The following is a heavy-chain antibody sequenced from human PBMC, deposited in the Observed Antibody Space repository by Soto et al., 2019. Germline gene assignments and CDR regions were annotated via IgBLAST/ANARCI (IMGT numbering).Heavy chain of an antibody. CDR3: AKLRYFDWSAYNWFEY. V-gene: IGHV3-23*01. D-gene: IGHD3-9*01. CDR1: GFTFSSYA. J-gene: IGHJ5*01. Sequence: PGGSLRLSCAASGFTFSSYAMTWLRQAPGKGLEWVSGISGSGATTSYADSVKGRFTVSRDNSKNTLYLQMNSLRVEDTAVYHCAKLRYFDWSAYNWFEYWGQGT. CDR2: ISGSGATT.